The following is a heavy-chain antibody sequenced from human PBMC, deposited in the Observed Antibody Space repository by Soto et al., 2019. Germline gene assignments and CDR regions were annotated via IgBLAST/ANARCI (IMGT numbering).Heavy chain of an antibody. V-gene: IGHV3-23*01. CDR3: AKKVNAGSGSQYFDY. D-gene: IGHD3-10*01. Sequence: PGGSLRLSCAASGFTFSSYSMSWVRQAPGKGLEWVSGFRGSGDDGTTYYADSVKGRFTISRDNSKNMLFLQMNSLGAEDTAIYYCAKKVNAGSGSQYFDYWGHGTLVTVSS. CDR2: FRGSGDDGTT. J-gene: IGHJ4*01. CDR1: GFTFSSYS.